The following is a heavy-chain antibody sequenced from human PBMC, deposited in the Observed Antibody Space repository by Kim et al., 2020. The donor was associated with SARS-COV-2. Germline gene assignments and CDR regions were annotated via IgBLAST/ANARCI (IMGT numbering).Heavy chain of an antibody. CDR1: GFTFSSYS. Sequence: GGSLRLSCAASGFTFSSYSMNWVRQAPGKGLEWVSYISSSSSTIYYADSVKGRFTISRDNAKNSLYLQMNSLRDEDTAVYYCARDGWSFEWGNYYDSSGYYNWGQGTLVTVSS. CDR2: ISSSSSTI. D-gene: IGHD3-22*01. V-gene: IGHV3-48*02. J-gene: IGHJ4*02. CDR3: ARDGWSFEWGNYYDSSGYYN.